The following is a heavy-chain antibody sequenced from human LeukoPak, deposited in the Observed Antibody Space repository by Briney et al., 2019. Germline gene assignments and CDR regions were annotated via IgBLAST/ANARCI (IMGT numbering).Heavy chain of an antibody. CDR2: IYPGDSDT. D-gene: IGHD5-18*01. Sequence: GESLKISCKGSGYSFTSYWIAWVRQMPGKGLEWMGSIYPGDSDTRYSPSFQGQVTISADKSINTASLQWSGLKASDTAMYYCARLGTAVVARYFDYWGEGTLVTVSS. CDR3: ARLGTAVVARYFDY. V-gene: IGHV5-51*01. CDR1: GYSFTSYW. J-gene: IGHJ4*02.